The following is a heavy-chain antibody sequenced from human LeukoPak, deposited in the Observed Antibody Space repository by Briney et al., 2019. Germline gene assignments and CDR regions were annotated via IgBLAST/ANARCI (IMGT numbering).Heavy chain of an antibody. CDR2: ISAYNGNT. D-gene: IGHD3-3*01. V-gene: IGHV1-18*01. Sequence: ASVKVSCKASVYTFTSYGISWVRQAPGQGLERLGWISAYNGNTNYAQKRQGRVTITTDTSTSTAYMELRSLRSDDTAVYYCARRLIFGVVRYFDYWGQGTLVTVSS. J-gene: IGHJ4*02. CDR3: ARRLIFGVVRYFDY. CDR1: VYTFTSYG.